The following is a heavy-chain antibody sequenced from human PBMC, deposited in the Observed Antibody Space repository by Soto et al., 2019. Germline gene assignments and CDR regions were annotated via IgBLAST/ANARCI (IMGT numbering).Heavy chain of an antibody. CDR3: ARGRDGLSPPWFDP. CDR1: GDSVSSTSAP. V-gene: IGHV6-1*01. D-gene: IGHD3-10*01. CDR2: TYYRSKWFH. Sequence: SQTLALTCAIPGDSVSSTSAPLNWIRQSPSRGLEWLGRTYYRSKWFHDYAVSVKSRITITPDTSENQFSLQLNSMTPDDTPVYSCARGRDGLSPPWFDPWGQGTLVTVSS. J-gene: IGHJ5*02.